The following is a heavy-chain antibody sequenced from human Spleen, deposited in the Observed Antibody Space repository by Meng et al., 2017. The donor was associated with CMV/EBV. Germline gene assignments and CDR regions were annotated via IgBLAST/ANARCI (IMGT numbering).Heavy chain of an antibody. D-gene: IGHD1-7*01. Sequence: GSLRLSCTVSGGSISSYYWSWIRQPPGKGLEWIGYIHYSGITNYNPTLKSRVTISVDTSNNQLSLKLPSVTAADTAVYCCASAVIGTTNAFNIWGQGAMVTVSS. CDR2: IHYSGIT. J-gene: IGHJ3*02. V-gene: IGHV4-59*12. CDR3: ASAVIGTTNAFNI. CDR1: GGSISSYY.